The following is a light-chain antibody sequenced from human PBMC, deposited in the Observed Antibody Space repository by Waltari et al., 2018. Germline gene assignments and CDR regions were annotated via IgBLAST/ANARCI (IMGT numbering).Light chain of an antibody. CDR1: RSNIGSET. J-gene: IGLJ3*02. CDR2: NDN. Sequence: QSVLTQPPSGSGTPGQKVTNSSSGGRSNIGSETVTRYQQHPGTAPKVLIYNDNQRPSGVPDRFSGSKSGTSASRAISGLQSEDEADYYCAAWDDSLYAWVFGGGTKLTAL. V-gene: IGLV1-44*01. CDR3: AAWDDSLYAWV.